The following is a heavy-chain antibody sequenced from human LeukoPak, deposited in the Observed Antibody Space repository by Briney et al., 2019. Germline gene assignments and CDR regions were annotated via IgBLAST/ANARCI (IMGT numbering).Heavy chain of an antibody. CDR1: GYSFTTYW. J-gene: IGHJ3*01. D-gene: IGHD1-1*01. CDR2: IYPGDSDT. V-gene: IGHV5-51*01. Sequence: GESLKISCKGSGYSFTTYWIGWVRQMPGKGLEWMGIIYPGDSDTRYSPSFQGQVTISADKSISTAYLQWSSLKASDTAMYYCARLKTRTAFYDAFDVWGQGTMVTVSS. CDR3: ARLKTRTAFYDAFDV.